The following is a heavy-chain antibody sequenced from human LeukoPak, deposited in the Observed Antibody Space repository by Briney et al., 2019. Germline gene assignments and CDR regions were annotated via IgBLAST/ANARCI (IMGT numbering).Heavy chain of an antibody. CDR2: IDYSGST. CDR1: GGSLSSDY. CDR3: AGSGYYYDGSGLDY. V-gene: IGHV4-59*01. Sequence: PETLSLTCTVSGGSLSSDYWSWVPQPPGTGLEWIGYIDYSGSTNYNPSLTSRVTISVDTSKNPFSLKLSSVTAADTAVYYCAGSGYYYDGSGLDYWGQGTLVTVSS. D-gene: IGHD3-22*01. J-gene: IGHJ4*02.